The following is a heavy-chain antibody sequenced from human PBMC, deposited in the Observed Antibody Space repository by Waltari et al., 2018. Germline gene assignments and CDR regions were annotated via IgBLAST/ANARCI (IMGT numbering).Heavy chain of an antibody. Sequence: QVHLVQSGAEVKTSGASVTVSCRASGQTFSDLLLHWVRQAPVQRLEWMGWINAGKGNTKNAPKFQGRVNKDRDMSASTAYMELISLQSEETAVYFGARDRVPQFYDSNDRGGMDVWGQGATVTITS. CDR2: INAGKGNT. V-gene: IGHV1-3*01. J-gene: IGHJ6*02. CDR3: ARDRVPQFYDSNDRGGMDV. CDR1: GQTFSDLL. D-gene: IGHD2-2*01.